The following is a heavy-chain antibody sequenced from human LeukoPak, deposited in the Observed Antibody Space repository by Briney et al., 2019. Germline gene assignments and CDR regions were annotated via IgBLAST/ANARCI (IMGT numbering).Heavy chain of an antibody. CDR2: INHSGST. J-gene: IGHJ4*02. V-gene: IGHV4-34*01. CDR1: GGSFSGYY. D-gene: IGHD6-6*01. CDR3: ARGTGIAARTHYDY. Sequence: SETLSLTCAVYGGSFSGYYWSWIRQPPGKGLEWIGEINHSGSTNYNPSLKSRVTISVDTSKNQFSLKLSSVTAADTAVYYCARGTGIAARTHYDYWGQGTLVTVSS.